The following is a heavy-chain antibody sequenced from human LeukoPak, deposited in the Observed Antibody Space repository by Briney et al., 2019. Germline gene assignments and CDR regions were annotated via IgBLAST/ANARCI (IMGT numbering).Heavy chain of an antibody. CDR2: INNDGSIT. J-gene: IGHJ6*02. CDR1: GFTFSSYW. Sequence: GGSLRLSCAASGFTFSSYWMHWVRQAPGKGLVWVSRINNDGSITSYADSVKGRLTISRDNAKNTLYLQMNSLRAEDTAVYYCTGAPIHSYYGMDVWGQGTTVTVSS. CDR3: TGAPIHSYYGMDV. D-gene: IGHD5-18*01. V-gene: IGHV3-74*01.